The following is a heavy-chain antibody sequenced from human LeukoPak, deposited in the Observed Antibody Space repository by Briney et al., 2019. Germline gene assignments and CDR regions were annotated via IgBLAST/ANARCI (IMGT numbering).Heavy chain of an antibody. Sequence: SETLSLTCTVSGGSISSRDYYWSWIRQPPGKGLEWIGYRYYSGSTNYNPSLKSRVTISLDISKNQFSLNLRSVTAADTAVYYCARAASGSNDYWGQGTLVTVSS. J-gene: IGHJ4*01. V-gene: IGHV4-61*08. D-gene: IGHD3-22*01. CDR1: GGSISSRDYY. CDR3: ARAASGSNDY. CDR2: RYYSGST.